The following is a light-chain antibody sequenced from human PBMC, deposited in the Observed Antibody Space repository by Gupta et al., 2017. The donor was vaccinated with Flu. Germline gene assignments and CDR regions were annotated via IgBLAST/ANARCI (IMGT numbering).Light chain of an antibody. CDR2: WAS. J-gene: IGKJ4*02. CDR1: QSVLYSASNTNY. Sequence: DIVMTQSPDSLAVSLGETATINCKSSQSVLYSASNTNYLAWYQHKPGQPPKLLIYWASKRTSGVPDRFSGSGSETDFTLSISSLQAEDMAVYYCQQFYTVPITFGGGTKVEIK. CDR3: QQFYTVPIT. V-gene: IGKV4-1*01.